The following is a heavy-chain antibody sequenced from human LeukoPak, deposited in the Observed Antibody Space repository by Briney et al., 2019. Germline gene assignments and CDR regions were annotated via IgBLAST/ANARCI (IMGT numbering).Heavy chain of an antibody. Sequence: QPGGSLRLSCAASGFTVSSNYMSWVRQAPGKGLEWVSVIYSGGSTYYADSVKGRFTISRDNSKNTLYLQMNSLRAEDTAVYYCARVRYSYGYYFDYWGQGTLVTVSS. V-gene: IGHV3-66*01. J-gene: IGHJ4*02. CDR1: GFTVSSNY. CDR2: IYSGGST. CDR3: ARVRYSYGYYFDY. D-gene: IGHD5-18*01.